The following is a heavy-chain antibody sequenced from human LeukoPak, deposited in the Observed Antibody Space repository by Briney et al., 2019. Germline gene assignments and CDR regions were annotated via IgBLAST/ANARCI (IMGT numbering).Heavy chain of an antibody. Sequence: ASAKVSCKASGYTFTGYYMHWVRQAPAQGLEWMGWINPNSGGTNYAQKFQGRVTMTRDTSISTAYMELSRLRSDDTAVYYCARDHHYDILTGLDYYFDYWGQGTLVTVSS. CDR2: INPNSGGT. CDR1: GYTFTGYY. V-gene: IGHV1-2*02. D-gene: IGHD3-9*01. CDR3: ARDHHYDILTGLDYYFDY. J-gene: IGHJ4*02.